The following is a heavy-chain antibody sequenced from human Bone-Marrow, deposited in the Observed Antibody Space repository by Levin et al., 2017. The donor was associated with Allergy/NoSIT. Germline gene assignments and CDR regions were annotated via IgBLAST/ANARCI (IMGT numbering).Heavy chain of an antibody. CDR1: GYIFSGYY. D-gene: IGHD1-14*01. CDR3: ARGPLEWRHRYYFDY. CDR2: INPNSGGT. J-gene: IGHJ4*02. V-gene: IGHV1-2*02. Sequence: AASVKVSCTASGYIFSGYYIHWVRQAPGQRPEWMGWINPNSGGTNYAEKFRGRVTMTRDTSITAVYLELTGLTSDDTAVYYCARGPLEWRHRYYFDYWGQGILVSVSS.